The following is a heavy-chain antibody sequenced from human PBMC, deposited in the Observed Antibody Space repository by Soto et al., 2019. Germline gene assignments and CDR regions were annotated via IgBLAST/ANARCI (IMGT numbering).Heavy chain of an antibody. CDR1: GGTFSSYA. J-gene: IGHJ5*02. D-gene: IGHD6-13*01. CDR3: AREILVESSSPVLNWFDP. CDR2: IIPIFGTA. Sequence: QVQLVQSGAEVKKPGSSVKVSCKASGGTFSSYAISWVRQAPRQGLEWMGGIIPIFGTANYAQKFQGRVTITADESTSTAYMELSSLRSEDTAVYYCAREILVESSSPVLNWFDPWGQGTLVTVSS. V-gene: IGHV1-69*01.